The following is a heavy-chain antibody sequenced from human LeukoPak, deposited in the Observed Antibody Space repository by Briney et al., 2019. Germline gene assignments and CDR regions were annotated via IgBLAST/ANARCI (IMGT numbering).Heavy chain of an antibody. J-gene: IGHJ4*02. V-gene: IGHV1-2*02. CDR3: GSGQWLVGVFY. D-gene: IGHD6-19*01. Sequence: ASVKASCKASGHTFTGYYMHWVRQAPGQGLEWLGWINPNSGVTNYAQKFQGRITMTRDTSITTVYMELSSLTSDDTAVYYCGSGQWLVGVFYWGQGTLVTVSS. CDR1: GHTFTGYY. CDR2: INPNSGVT.